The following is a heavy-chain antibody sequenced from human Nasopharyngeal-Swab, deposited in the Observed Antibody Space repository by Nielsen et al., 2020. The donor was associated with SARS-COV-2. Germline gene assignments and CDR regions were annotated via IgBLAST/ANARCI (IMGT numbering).Heavy chain of an antibody. CDR2: IYYSGST. CDR3: ARDVYDSSGYYYQDY. J-gene: IGHJ4*02. Sequence: SETLSLTCTVSGGSISSSSYYWGWIRQPPGKGLEWIGSIYYSGSTNYNPSLKSRVTISVDTSKNQFSLKLSSVTAADTAVYYCARDVYDSSGYYYQDYWGQGTLVTVSS. V-gene: IGHV4-39*07. CDR1: GGSISSSSYY. D-gene: IGHD3-22*01.